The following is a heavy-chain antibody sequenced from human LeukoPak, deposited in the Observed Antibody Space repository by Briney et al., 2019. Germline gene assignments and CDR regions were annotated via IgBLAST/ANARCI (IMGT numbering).Heavy chain of an antibody. J-gene: IGHJ4*02. Sequence: QPGGSLRLSCAASGFTFSSHGMCWVRQAPGRGLEWVSSISIGGDTTYSDSAKGRFTISRDNSKNTLYLQLDSLRAEDTAIYYCAKEIRPDDCWGQGTLVTVSS. D-gene: IGHD4-17*01. CDR1: GFTFSSHG. CDR2: ISIGGDTT. V-gene: IGHV3-23*01. CDR3: AKEIRPDDC.